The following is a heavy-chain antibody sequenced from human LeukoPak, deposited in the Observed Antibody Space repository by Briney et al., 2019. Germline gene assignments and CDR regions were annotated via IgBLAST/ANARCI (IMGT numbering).Heavy chain of an antibody. CDR2: IWYDGTYK. V-gene: IGHV3-33*01. D-gene: IGHD4-23*01. CDR3: ARELSYGGHSGPLDY. J-gene: IGHJ4*02. CDR1: GFNFFSYA. Sequence: GKSLRLSCAASGFNFFSYAMIWVRQAPGKGLEWVALIWYDGTYKYYADSVKGRFTVSRDNSKNTLFLQMDSLRAEDTAIYYCARELSYGGHSGPLDYWGRGTLVTVSS.